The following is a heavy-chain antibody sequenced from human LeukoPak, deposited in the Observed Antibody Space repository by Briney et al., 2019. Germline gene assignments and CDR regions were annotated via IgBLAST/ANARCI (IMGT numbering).Heavy chain of an antibody. CDR2: INSDGSST. Sequence: PGGSLRLSCAASGFTFSSYWMHWVRQAPGKGLVWVSRINSDGSSTSYADSVKGRFTISRDNAKNTLYLQMNSLRAEDTAVYYCAGGSGSYYNDPYYYYGMDVWGQGTTVTVSS. J-gene: IGHJ6*02. CDR3: AGGSGSYYNDPYYYYGMDV. D-gene: IGHD3-10*01. V-gene: IGHV3-74*01. CDR1: GFTFSSYW.